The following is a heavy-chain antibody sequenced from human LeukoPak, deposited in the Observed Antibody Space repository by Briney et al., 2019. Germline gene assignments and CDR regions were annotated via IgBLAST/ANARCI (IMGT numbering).Heavy chain of an antibody. Sequence: ASVKVSCKASGYTFTSYGISWGRQAPGQGLEWMGWISAYNGNTNYAQKLQGRVTMTTDTSTSTAYMELRSLRSDDTAVYYCAITLDADYSSSSWFDPWGQGTLVTVSS. CDR3: AITLDADYSSSSWFDP. V-gene: IGHV1-18*01. J-gene: IGHJ5*02. CDR2: ISAYNGNT. CDR1: GYTFTSYG. D-gene: IGHD6-6*01.